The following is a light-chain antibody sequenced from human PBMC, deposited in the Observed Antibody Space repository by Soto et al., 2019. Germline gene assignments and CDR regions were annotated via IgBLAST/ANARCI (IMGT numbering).Light chain of an antibody. Sequence: QSALTQPASVSGCPGQSISISCTGTSSDIGTYDYVSWYQHHPGKAPKLIISEVGTRPSGVSYRFSGSKSVNTASLTISGLQAEDEADYYCSSYTYTSSVVFGGGTKLTVL. CDR1: SSDIGTYDY. CDR2: EVG. V-gene: IGLV2-14*01. CDR3: SSYTYTSSVV. J-gene: IGLJ2*01.